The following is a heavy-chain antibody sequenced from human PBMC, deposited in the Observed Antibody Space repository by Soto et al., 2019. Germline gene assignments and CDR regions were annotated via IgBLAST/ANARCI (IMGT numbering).Heavy chain of an antibody. J-gene: IGHJ2*01. D-gene: IGHD2-8*01. Sequence: QVQLVQSGAEVKKPGASVKVSCKASGYTFTSYGISWVRQAPGQGLEWMGWISAYNGNTNYAQKLQGRVTMTTDTSTSTAYMELRSLRSDDTAVYYCARPTNVIIVYDEAGYFDRVGLVTLVTGSS. CDR1: GYTFTSYG. CDR2: ISAYNGNT. CDR3: ARPTNVIIVYDEAGYFDR. V-gene: IGHV1-18*04.